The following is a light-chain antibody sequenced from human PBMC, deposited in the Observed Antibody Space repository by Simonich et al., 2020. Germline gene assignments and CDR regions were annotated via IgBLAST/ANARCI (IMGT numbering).Light chain of an antibody. J-gene: IGLJ2*01. CDR2: EVS. Sequence: QSALTQPPSASGSPGQSVPISCTGTSSAVGGYNYVSGYQQHPGKAPKLMIYEVSKRPSGVPERVSGSKSCNTASLTVSGLQAEDEADYYCSSYAGSNPLFGGGTKLTVL. CDR1: SSAVGGYNY. V-gene: IGLV2-8*01. CDR3: SSYAGSNPL.